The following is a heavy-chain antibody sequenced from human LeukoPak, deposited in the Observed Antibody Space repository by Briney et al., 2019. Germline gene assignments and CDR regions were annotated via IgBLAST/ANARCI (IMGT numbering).Heavy chain of an antibody. CDR3: ARQPAATAAFDI. J-gene: IGHJ3*02. CDR1: GVSISSYY. D-gene: IGHD5-18*01. CDR2: VHNNGET. V-gene: IGHV4-59*08. Sequence: SETLSLTCTVSGVSISSYYWSWLRQPPGKGLEWIAYVHNNGETKHNPSLKSRDTISVDTPNNQISPRLSSVTAADTAMYYCARQPAATAAFDIWGLGTMVTVSS.